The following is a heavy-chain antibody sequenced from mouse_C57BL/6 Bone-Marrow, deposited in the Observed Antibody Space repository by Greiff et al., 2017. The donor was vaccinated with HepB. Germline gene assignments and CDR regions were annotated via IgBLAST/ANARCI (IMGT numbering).Heavy chain of an antibody. J-gene: IGHJ2*01. Sequence: QVQLQQSGAELVRPGASVTLSCKASGYTFTDYEMHWVKQTPVHGLEWIGAIDPETGGTAYNQKFKGKAILTADKSSSTAYMELRSLTSEDSAVYYCTRSRIYYYGSRGYFDYWGQGTTRTVSS. CDR2: IDPETGGT. V-gene: IGHV1-15*01. CDR1: GYTFTDYE. CDR3: TRSRIYYYGSRGYFDY. D-gene: IGHD1-1*01.